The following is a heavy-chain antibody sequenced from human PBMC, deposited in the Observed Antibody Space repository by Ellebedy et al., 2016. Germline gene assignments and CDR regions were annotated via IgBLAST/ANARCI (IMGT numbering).Heavy chain of an antibody. D-gene: IGHD3-16*01. CDR2: ISHNGSNS. CDR3: AKDMLIVDADYGLDV. V-gene: IGHV3-30*18. Sequence: GESLKISXAASGFIFRNYGMHWVRQAPGKGQEWVAVISHNGSNSYYADSVSGRFTISRDNSKNTLYLQLNSLGTEDTAVYYCAKDMLIVDADYGLDVWGQGTTVIVS. J-gene: IGHJ6*02. CDR1: GFIFRNYG.